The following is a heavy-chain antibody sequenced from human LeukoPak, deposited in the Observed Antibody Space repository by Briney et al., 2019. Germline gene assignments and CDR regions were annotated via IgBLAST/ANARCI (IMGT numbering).Heavy chain of an antibody. CDR3: ARVGYFGSGNYYNDRGAFDY. D-gene: IGHD3-10*01. V-gene: IGHV4-61*05. CDR2: IYYTGST. CDR1: GGSISSSIYY. J-gene: IGHJ4*02. Sequence: SETLSLTCTVSGGSISSSIYYWGWIRQPPWKGLEWIAYIYYTGSTNYNPSLKSRVTISVDTSKNQFSLKLSSVTAADTAVYYCARVGYFGSGNYYNDRGAFDYWGQGTLVTVSS.